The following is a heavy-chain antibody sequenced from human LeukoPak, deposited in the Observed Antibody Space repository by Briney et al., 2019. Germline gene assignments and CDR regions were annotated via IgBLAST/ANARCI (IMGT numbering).Heavy chain of an antibody. D-gene: IGHD3-22*01. Sequence: GGSLTLSCAASGFTFDDYAMHWVRQAPGKGLEWVSGISWNSGSIGYADSVKGRLTISRDNAKNSLYLQMNSLRAEDTALYYCAKGGRYSSGYRWYFDYWGQGTLVTVSS. J-gene: IGHJ4*02. CDR2: ISWNSGSI. V-gene: IGHV3-9*01. CDR3: AKGGRYSSGYRWYFDY. CDR1: GFTFDDYA.